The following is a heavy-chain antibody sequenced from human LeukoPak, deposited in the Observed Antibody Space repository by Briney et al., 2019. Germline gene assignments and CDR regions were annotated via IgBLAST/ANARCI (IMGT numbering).Heavy chain of an antibody. CDR3: ARGSSRDYYYMDV. CDR2: ISTSGST. V-gene: IGHV4-4*07. J-gene: IGHJ6*03. CDR1: GGSSTHYY. Sequence: PSETLSLTCTVSGGSSTHYYYSWARQPAGEGLEWIGRISTSGSTNYNPSLRSRVTISVDKSKNLFSLKLSSVTAADTAVYYCARGSSRDYYYMDVWGKGTTVTVSS.